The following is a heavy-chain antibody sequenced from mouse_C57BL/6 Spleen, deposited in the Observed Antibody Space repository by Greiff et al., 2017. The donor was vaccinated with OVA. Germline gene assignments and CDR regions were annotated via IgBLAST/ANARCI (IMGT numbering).Heavy chain of an antibody. CDR3: ARKGIGYGYAMDY. D-gene: IGHD2-2*01. V-gene: IGHV1-47*01. Sequence: QVHVKQSGAELVKPGASVKMSCKASGYTFTTYPIEWMKQNHGKSLEWIGNFHPYNDDTKYNEKFKGKATLTVEKSSSTVYLELSRLTSDDSAVYYCARKGIGYGYAMDYWGQGTSVTVSS. CDR1: GYTFTTYP. CDR2: FHPYNDDT. J-gene: IGHJ4*01.